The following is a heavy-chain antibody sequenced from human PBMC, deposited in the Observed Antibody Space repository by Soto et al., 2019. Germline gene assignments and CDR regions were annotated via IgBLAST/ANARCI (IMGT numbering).Heavy chain of an antibody. CDR3: AREGGSYDSGGYLIRGAFDI. D-gene: IGHD3-22*01. CDR2: IYFRGNT. Sequence: SETLSLTCSVSGDSISRIDYYWTWIRQHPEKGLEWIGNIYFRGNTYYSPSLESRLTISVDTSKNQFSLKLTSVTAADTAVYYCAREGGSYDSGGYLIRGAFDIWGEGTMVTV. V-gene: IGHV4-31*03. J-gene: IGHJ3*02. CDR1: GDSISRIDYY.